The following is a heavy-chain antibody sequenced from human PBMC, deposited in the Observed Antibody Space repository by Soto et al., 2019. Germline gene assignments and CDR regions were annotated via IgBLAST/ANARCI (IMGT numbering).Heavy chain of an antibody. CDR2: MYNTGST. CDR3: ARDLSGYCGTDCYPLDV. D-gene: IGHD2-21*02. CDR1: GGSISRYY. V-gene: IGHV4-59*01. J-gene: IGHJ6*02. Sequence: QVQLQESGPGLVKPSETLSLTCTVSGGSISRYYWSWIRQPPGKGLEWIGYMYNTGSTVYNPSFNSRLTISGDTSNTGFSLTLNSVTAAAPAVYYCARDLSGYCGTDCYPLDVWGQGTTVTVSS.